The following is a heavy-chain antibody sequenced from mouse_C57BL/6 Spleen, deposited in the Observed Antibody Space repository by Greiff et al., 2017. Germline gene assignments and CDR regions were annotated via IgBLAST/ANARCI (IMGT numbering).Heavy chain of an antibody. CDR1: GYTFTSYW. D-gene: IGHD1-1*01. J-gene: IGHJ1*03. CDR3: AMDYYGSSYENFDV. Sequence: QVQLQQPGAELVKPGASVKLSCKASGYTFTSYWMHWVKQRPGQGLEWIGMIHPNSGSTNYNEKFKSKATLTVDKSSSTAYMHLSSLTSEDSAVYYCAMDYYGSSYENFDVWGTGTTVTVSS. CDR2: IHPNSGST. V-gene: IGHV1-64*01.